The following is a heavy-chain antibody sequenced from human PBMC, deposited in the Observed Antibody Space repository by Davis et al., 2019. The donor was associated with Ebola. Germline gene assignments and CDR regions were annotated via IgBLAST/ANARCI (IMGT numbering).Heavy chain of an antibody. V-gene: IGHV4-4*01. D-gene: IGHD2/OR15-2a*01. CDR1: GFTFSYNG. Sequence: GSLRLSCAASGFTFSYNGMHWVRQAPGKGLEWIGEIYHSGSTNYNPSLTGRVTISLDKSKNQFSLHLSSVTAADTAVYFCAGTFYPSSWFDPWGRGTLVTVSS. J-gene: IGHJ5*02. CDR2: IYHSGST. CDR3: AGTFYPSSWFDP.